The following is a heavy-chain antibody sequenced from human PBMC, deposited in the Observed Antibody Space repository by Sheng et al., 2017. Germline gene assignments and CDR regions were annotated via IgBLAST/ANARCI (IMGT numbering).Heavy chain of an antibody. Sequence: QVQLVQSGAEMKKPGASVKVSCKASGYTFTGYYMHWVRQAPGQGLEWMGRINPNSGGTNYAQKFQGRVTMTRDTSISTAYMELSRLRSDDTAVYYCARTTGDILTGYTRFDPWGQGTLVTVSS. D-gene: IGHD3-9*01. CDR3: ARTTGDILTGYTRFDP. CDR1: GYTFTGYY. CDR2: INPNSGGT. J-gene: IGHJ5*02. V-gene: IGHV1-2*06.